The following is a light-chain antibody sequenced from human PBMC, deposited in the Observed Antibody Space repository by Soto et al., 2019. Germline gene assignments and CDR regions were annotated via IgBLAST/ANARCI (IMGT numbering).Light chain of an antibody. CDR3: SSYAGSNSPFV. Sequence: QSVLTQPPSASGSPGQSVTISCTGTSSDIGDYNYVSWYQQHPGKAPKLMIYEVSKRPSGVPDRFSGSKSGNTASLTVSGLQAEDEADYYCSSYAGSNSPFVFGSGTTATVL. V-gene: IGLV2-8*01. CDR2: EVS. CDR1: SSDIGDYNY. J-gene: IGLJ1*01.